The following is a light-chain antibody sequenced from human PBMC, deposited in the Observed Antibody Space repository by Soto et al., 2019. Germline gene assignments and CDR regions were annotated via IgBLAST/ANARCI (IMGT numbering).Light chain of an antibody. V-gene: IGKV3-15*01. Sequence: TLSPTTLSVSPGERATPSCRASQSVSSNLAWYQQKPGQAPRLLIYGASTRATGIPARFSGSGSGTEFTLTISSLQSEDFAVYYCQQYNNWPQWTFGQGTKVDI. CDR1: QSVSSN. CDR2: GAS. J-gene: IGKJ1*01. CDR3: QQYNNWPQWT.